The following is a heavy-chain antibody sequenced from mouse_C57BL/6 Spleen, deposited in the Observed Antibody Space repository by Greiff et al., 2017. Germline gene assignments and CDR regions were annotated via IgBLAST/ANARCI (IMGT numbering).Heavy chain of an antibody. CDR3: ARSGGYYGAMDY. CDR1: GYAFSSYW. V-gene: IGHV1-80*01. Sequence: QVQLQQSGAELVKPGASVKISCKASGYAFSSYWMNWVKQRPGKGLEWIGQIYPGDGDTNYNGKFKGKATLTADKSSSTAYMQLSSLTSEDSAVYFCARSGGYYGAMDYWGQGTSVTVSS. D-gene: IGHD1-2*01. J-gene: IGHJ4*01. CDR2: IYPGDGDT.